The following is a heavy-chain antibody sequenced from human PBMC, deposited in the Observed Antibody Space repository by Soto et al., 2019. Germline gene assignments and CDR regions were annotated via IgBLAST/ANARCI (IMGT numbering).Heavy chain of an antibody. CDR3: ARHGGSRSWYPSLVDP. J-gene: IGHJ5*01. CDR2: IYPGDSDT. CDR1: GYSFTSYW. D-gene: IGHD6-13*01. Sequence: EVQLVQSGAEVKKPGESLKISCKGSGYSFTSYWIGWVRQMPGKGLEWMGIIYPGDSDTRYSPSFQGQVTLSADKSISTAYLQGSRPKGLDTRMYYCARHGGSRSWYPSLVDPWGQGTLGTLPS. V-gene: IGHV5-51*01.